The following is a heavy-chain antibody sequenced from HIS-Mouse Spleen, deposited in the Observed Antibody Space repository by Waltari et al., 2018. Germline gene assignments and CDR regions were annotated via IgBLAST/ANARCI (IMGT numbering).Heavy chain of an antibody. CDR2: IYHSGST. V-gene: IGHV4-38-2*02. CDR3: ARVKT. CDR1: GYSISSGHY. Sequence: QVQLQESGPGLFKPSETLSLTCTVSGYSISSGHYWCWIRQPPGKGLEWIGSIYHSGSTYYNPSLKSRVTISVDTSKNQFSLKLSSVTAADTAVYYCARVKTWGQGTLVTVSS. J-gene: IGHJ5*02.